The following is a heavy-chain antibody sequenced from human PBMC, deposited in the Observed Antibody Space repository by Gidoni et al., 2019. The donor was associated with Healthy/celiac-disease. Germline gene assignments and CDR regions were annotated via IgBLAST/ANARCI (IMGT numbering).Heavy chain of an antibody. Sequence: QITLKESGPTLVKPTQTLTLTCTFSGFSLSTSGVGVGWIRQPPGKALEWLALIYWDDDKRYSPSLKSRLTITTDTSKNQVVLTMTNMDPVDTATYYCAHGMGTVTTFDYWGQGTLVTVSS. CDR3: AHGMGTVTTFDY. J-gene: IGHJ4*02. V-gene: IGHV2-5*02. D-gene: IGHD4-4*01. CDR2: IYWDDDK. CDR1: GFSLSTSGVG.